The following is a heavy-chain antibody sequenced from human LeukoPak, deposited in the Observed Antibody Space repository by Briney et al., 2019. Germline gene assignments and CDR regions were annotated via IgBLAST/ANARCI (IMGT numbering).Heavy chain of an antibody. CDR2: INWDGGST. D-gene: IGHD1-26*01. Sequence: PGGSLRLSCAASGFTFDEYGMSWVRQAPGEGLEWVSSINWDGGSTAYADSVQGRFTISRDNAKNSLHLQIKSLRAEDTALYYCARDSFSGSSLDYWGRGTLVTVSS. CDR3: ARDSFSGSSLDY. CDR1: GFTFDEYG. J-gene: IGHJ4*02. V-gene: IGHV3-20*04.